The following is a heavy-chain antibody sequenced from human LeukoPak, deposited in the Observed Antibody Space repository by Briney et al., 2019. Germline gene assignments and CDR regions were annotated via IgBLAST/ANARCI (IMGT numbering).Heavy chain of an antibody. J-gene: IGHJ4*02. Sequence: TGGSLRLSCTTSGFTFSSYGMHWVRQAPGKGLEWVAFMRYDGNNKYYADSVKGRFTISRDNSKNTLYLQMNSLRSEDTAMYYCAKEEGNTLGDYWGQGTMVTVSP. V-gene: IGHV3-30*02. CDR2: MRYDGNNK. CDR3: AKEEGNTLGDY. D-gene: IGHD7-27*01. CDR1: GFTFSSYG.